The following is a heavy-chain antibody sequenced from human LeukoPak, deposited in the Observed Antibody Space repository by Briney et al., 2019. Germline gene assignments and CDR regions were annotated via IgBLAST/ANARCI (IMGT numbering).Heavy chain of an antibody. CDR2: LSSISHYI. CDR3: SRDVGRGPPEAFDI. CDR1: GCTFSRYS. V-gene: IGHV3-21*06. J-gene: IGHJ3*02. D-gene: IGHD1-26*01. Sequence: GGSLRLSCAASGCTFSRYSMNWVRQAPGKGLEWVSTLSSISHYIYYADSVKGRFTVSRDNANNLLYLQMNSLGAEDTAVYYCSRDVGRGPPEAFDIWGQGTMVTVSS.